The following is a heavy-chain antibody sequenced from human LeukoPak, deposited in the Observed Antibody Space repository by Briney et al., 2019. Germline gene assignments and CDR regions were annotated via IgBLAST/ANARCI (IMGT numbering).Heavy chain of an antibody. CDR2: INSDGSST. CDR1: GFTFSSYW. V-gene: IGHV3-74*01. Sequence: GGSLRLSCAASGFTFSSYWMHWVRQAPGKGLVWVSRINSDGSSTSYADSVKGRFTISRDNAKNTLYLQMNSLRAEDTAVYYCARVWGSDVDAFDIWGQGTMVTVSS. D-gene: IGHD4/OR15-4a*01. J-gene: IGHJ3*02. CDR3: ARVWGSDVDAFDI.